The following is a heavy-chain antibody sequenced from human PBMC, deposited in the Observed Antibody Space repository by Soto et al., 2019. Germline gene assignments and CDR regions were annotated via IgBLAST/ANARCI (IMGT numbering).Heavy chain of an antibody. CDR2: IIPHSGET. CDR1: GYSFTGYY. Sequence: ASVKVSCKASGYSFTGYYMHWVRQAPGQGLEWMGWIIPHSGETNYAQKFQARVTLTRDTSISTAYMQLSGLTSDDTAVYYCARXXDXXXNXXXXLXXQGTLVTVSS. CDR3: ARXXDXXXNXXXXL. V-gene: IGHV1-2*02. J-gene: IGHJ4*02.